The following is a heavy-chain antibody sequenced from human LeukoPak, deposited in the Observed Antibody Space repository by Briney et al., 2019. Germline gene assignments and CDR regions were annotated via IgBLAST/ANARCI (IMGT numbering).Heavy chain of an antibody. V-gene: IGHV3-48*01. CDR3: ARGRRKRAYYYDSLRWEP. CDR1: GFTFSSYS. CDR2: ISSSSSTI. J-gene: IGHJ5*02. Sequence: GGSLRLSCAASGFTFSSYSMSWVRQAPGKGLEWVSYISSSSSTIYYADSVKGRFTISRDNAKNSLYLQMNSLRAEDTAVYYCARGRRKRAYYYDSLRWEPWGQGTLVTVSS. D-gene: IGHD3-22*01.